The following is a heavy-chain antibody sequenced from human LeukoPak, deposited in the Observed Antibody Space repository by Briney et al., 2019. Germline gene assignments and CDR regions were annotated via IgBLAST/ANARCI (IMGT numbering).Heavy chain of an antibody. Sequence: GGSLRLSCAASGFTFIDYYMSWIRQAPGKGLEWVAYMSRSGSTIYYADSVKGRFTISRDNAKNSLYLQMKSLIAEDTAMYYCSRDEFEYCSGSSCAQRYDYWGQGTLVTVSS. D-gene: IGHD2-2*01. V-gene: IGHV3-11*04. CDR1: GFTFIDYY. CDR2: MSRSGSTI. CDR3: SRDEFEYCSGSSCAQRYDY. J-gene: IGHJ4*02.